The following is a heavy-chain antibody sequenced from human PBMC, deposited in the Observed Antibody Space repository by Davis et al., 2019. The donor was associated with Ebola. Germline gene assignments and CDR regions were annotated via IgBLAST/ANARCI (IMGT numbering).Heavy chain of an antibody. V-gene: IGHV4-59*12. Sequence: MPSETLSLTCTVSGGSISSYYWSWIRQPPGKGLEWIGYIYYSGSTYYNPSLKSRVTISVDTSKNQFSLKLSSVTAADTAVYYCARESYDFWSGYHTYNWFDPWGQGTLVTVSS. CDR3: ARESYDFWSGYHTYNWFDP. CDR2: IYYSGST. D-gene: IGHD3-3*01. CDR1: GGSISSYY. J-gene: IGHJ5*02.